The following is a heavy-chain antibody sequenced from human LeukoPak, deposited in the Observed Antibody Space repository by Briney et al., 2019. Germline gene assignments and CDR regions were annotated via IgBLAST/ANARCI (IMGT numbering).Heavy chain of an antibody. CDR2: IYPGDSDT. CDR1: GYSFTSYW. D-gene: IGHD3-10*01. V-gene: IGHV5-51*01. CDR3: ARPLNNYYGSGIVDY. J-gene: IGHJ4*02. Sequence: GESLKISCKGSGYSFTSYWIGWVRQMPGKGLEWMGIIYPGDSDTRYSPSFQGQVTISADKSISTAYLQWSSLKASDTAMYYCARPLNNYYGSGIVDYWGQGTLVTVSS.